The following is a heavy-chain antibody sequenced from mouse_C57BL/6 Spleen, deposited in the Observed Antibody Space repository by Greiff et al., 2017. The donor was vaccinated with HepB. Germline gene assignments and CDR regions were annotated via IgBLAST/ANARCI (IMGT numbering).Heavy chain of an antibody. CDR1: GYAFTNYL. CDR2: INPGSGGT. CDR3: ARERQLRSFAY. D-gene: IGHD3-2*02. V-gene: IGHV1-54*01. J-gene: IGHJ3*01. Sequence: QVQLQQSGAELVRPGTSVKVSCKASGYAFTNYLIEWVKQRPGQGLEWIGVINPGSGGTNYNEKFKGKATLTADKSSSTAYMQVSSLTSEDSAVYFCARERQLRSFAYWGQGTLVTVSA.